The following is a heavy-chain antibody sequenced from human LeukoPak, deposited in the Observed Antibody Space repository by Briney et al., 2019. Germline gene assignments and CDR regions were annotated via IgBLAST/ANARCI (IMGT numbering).Heavy chain of an antibody. Sequence: PGRSLRLSCAASGFTVSSNYMSWVRQAPGKGLEWVSVIYSGGSTYYADSVKGRFTISRHNSKNTLYLQMNSLRAEDTAVYYCATSGSYYHGAFDIWGQGTMVTVSS. V-gene: IGHV3-53*04. CDR3: ATSGSYYHGAFDI. CDR2: IYSGGST. D-gene: IGHD1-26*01. J-gene: IGHJ3*02. CDR1: GFTVSSNY.